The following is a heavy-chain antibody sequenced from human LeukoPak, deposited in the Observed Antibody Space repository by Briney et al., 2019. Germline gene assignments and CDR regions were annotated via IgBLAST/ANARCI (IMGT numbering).Heavy chain of an antibody. CDR3: ARGADGVSSNSRGWFDP. Sequence: GSLRLSCTASGFTFSSYSMNWVRQAPGKGLEWVSSISTSSSYIYYADSVKGRFTISRDNARNSLYLQMNTLRAEDTAVYSCARGADGVSSNSRGWFDPWGQGTLVTVSS. CDR2: ISTSSSYI. CDR1: GFTFSSYS. J-gene: IGHJ5*02. D-gene: IGHD2-15*01. V-gene: IGHV3-21*01.